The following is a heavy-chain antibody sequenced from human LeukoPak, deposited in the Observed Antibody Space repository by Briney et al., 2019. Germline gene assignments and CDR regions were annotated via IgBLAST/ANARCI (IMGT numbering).Heavy chain of an antibody. D-gene: IGHD6-13*01. CDR2: ISLNSGSI. CDR1: GFTFDDYT. CDR3: AKDDWAKAADGLYYFDY. V-gene: IGHV3-9*01. Sequence: GRSLRLSCAASGFTFDDYTMHWVRQAPGKGLEWVSGISLNSGSIGYADSVKGRFTISRDNSKNTLYLQMNSLRAEDTAVYYCAKDDWAKAADGLYYFDYWGQGTLVTVSS. J-gene: IGHJ4*02.